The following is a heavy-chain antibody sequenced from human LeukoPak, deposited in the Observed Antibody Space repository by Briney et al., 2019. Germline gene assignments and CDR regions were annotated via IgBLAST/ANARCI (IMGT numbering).Heavy chain of an antibody. CDR3: ARALAGDCSGGSCYRFDP. D-gene: IGHD2-15*01. V-gene: IGHV1-8*02. CDR2: MNPNSGNT. Sequence: GASVKGSCKASGYTFTNYDINWVRQATGQGLEWMGWMNPNSGNTGYAQKFQGRGTMTKNISISTAYMELSSLRSEDTAVYYCARALAGDCSGGSCYRFDPWGQGTLVTVSS. J-gene: IGHJ5*02. CDR1: GYTFTNYD.